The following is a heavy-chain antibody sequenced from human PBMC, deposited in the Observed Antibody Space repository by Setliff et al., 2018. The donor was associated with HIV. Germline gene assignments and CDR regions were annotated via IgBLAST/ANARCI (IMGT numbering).Heavy chain of an antibody. CDR3: ARGRRDDYYLTAYFDS. V-gene: IGHV4-38-2*01. J-gene: IGHJ4*02. Sequence: PSETLSLTCGVSGYSMSSGYYWGWIRQPPGKGLEWIGNVYHTGSTYYNPSLKSRVTISVDTSKNQFSLKLSSVIAADTAVYYCARGRRDDYYLTAYFDSLGQGTVVTVSS. CDR2: VYHTGST. D-gene: IGHD1-26*01. CDR1: GYSMSSGYY.